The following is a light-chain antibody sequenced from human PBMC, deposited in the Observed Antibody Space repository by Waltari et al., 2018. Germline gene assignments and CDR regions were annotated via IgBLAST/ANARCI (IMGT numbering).Light chain of an antibody. CDR1: NFNIGRNY. Sequence: QSVLTQPPSMSGTPGQRVTIPCSGSNFNIGRNYVYWYQQFPGMAPQLLIYRNTERPSGVPDRVSASKAGASASLAISGLRSEDEADYHCAAWDDSLSGRVFGGGTKLTV. J-gene: IGLJ2*01. CDR2: RNT. V-gene: IGLV1-47*01. CDR3: AAWDDSLSGRV.